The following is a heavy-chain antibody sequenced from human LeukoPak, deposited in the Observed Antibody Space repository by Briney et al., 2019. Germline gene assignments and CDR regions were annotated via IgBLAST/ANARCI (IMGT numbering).Heavy chain of an antibody. CDR1: GGSFSGYY. J-gene: IGHJ4*02. CDR3: ARGRVTMVRGVIIPYFDY. Sequence: SETLSLTCAVYGGSFSGYYWSWIRQPPGKGLEWIGEINHSGSTNYNPSLKSRVTILVDTSKNQFSLKLSSVTAADTAVYYCARGRVTMVRGVIIPYFDYWGQGTLVTVSS. CDR2: INHSGST. V-gene: IGHV4-34*01. D-gene: IGHD3-10*01.